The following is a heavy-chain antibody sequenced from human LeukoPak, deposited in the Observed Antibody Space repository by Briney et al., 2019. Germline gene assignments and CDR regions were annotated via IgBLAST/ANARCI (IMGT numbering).Heavy chain of an antibody. Sequence: PSETLSLTCTVSGVSIFSYYWNWIRQSPGQGLEWIGYTHYSGTINYNPSLKSRVSISIDTSKNQFSLKLSSVTAADTAVYYCARVRGYGTFDYWGQGTLVTVSS. D-gene: IGHD4-17*01. J-gene: IGHJ4*02. CDR2: THYSGTI. CDR1: GVSIFSYY. V-gene: IGHV4-59*12. CDR3: ARVRGYGTFDY.